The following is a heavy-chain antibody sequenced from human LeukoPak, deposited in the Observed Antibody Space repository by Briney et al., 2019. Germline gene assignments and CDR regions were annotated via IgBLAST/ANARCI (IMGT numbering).Heavy chain of an antibody. V-gene: IGHV1-69*05. CDR2: IIPIFGTA. CDR1: GGTFSSYS. CDR3: ASKADVLLESLGAFDI. Sequence: ATVKLSCKASGGTFSSYSISWVRQPPGQGLEWMGGIIPIFGTANYAQKFQGRVTITTDESTSTAYMELSSLRSEDTAVYYCASKADVLLESLGAFDIWGQGTMVTVSS. D-gene: IGHD3-10*01. J-gene: IGHJ3*02.